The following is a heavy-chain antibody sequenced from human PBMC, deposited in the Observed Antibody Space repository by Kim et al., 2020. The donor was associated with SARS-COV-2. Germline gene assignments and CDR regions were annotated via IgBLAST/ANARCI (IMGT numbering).Heavy chain of an antibody. Sequence: GGSLRLSCAASGFTFSSYEMNWVRQAPGKGLEWVSYISSSGSTIYYADSVKGRFTISRDNAKNSLYLQMNSLRAEDTAVYYCARDSSSSWYWSMGGFDPWGQGTLVTVSS. J-gene: IGHJ5*02. CDR1: GFTFSSYE. D-gene: IGHD6-13*01. CDR3: ARDSSSSWYWSMGGFDP. CDR2: ISSSGSTI. V-gene: IGHV3-48*03.